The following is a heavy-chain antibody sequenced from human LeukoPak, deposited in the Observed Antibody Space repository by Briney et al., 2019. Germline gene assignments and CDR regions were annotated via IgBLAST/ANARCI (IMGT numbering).Heavy chain of an antibody. Sequence: PGGSLRLSCAASGFTFSSFEMNWVRQAPGKGLEWVSYISSSGTTIYYADSVKGRFTISRDNAKNSLYLQMNSLRAEDTAVYYCAREWELLSPFDYWGQGTLVTVSP. J-gene: IGHJ4*02. CDR3: AREWELLSPFDY. CDR1: GFTFSSFE. D-gene: IGHD1-26*01. CDR2: ISSSGTTI. V-gene: IGHV3-48*03.